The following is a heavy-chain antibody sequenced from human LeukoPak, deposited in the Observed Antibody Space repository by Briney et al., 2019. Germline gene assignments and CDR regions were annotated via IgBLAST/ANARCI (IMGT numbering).Heavy chain of an antibody. Sequence: PGRSLRLSCTASGFTFGDYLMSWFRQAPGKGLEWIGFISGGTTEYAASVKGRFTISRDASPSIAYLQMNSLTTEDTAVYYCSRGSGWLSVYWGQGTLVPVSS. CDR3: SRGSGWLSVY. CDR1: GFTFGDYL. D-gene: IGHD6-19*01. V-gene: IGHV3-49*03. CDR2: ISGGTT. J-gene: IGHJ4*02.